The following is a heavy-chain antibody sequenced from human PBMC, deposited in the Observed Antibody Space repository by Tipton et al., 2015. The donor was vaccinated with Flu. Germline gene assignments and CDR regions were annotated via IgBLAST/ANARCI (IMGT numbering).Heavy chain of an antibody. CDR3: ARALQNYFDY. V-gene: IGHV4-31*03. J-gene: IGHJ4*02. Sequence: TLSLTCTVSGGSISSGGYYWSWIRQHPGKGLEWIGYIYYSGSTYYNPSLKSRVTISIDTSKYQFSLKLSSVTAADTAVYYCARALQNYFDYWGQGTLVTVSS. CDR1: GGSISSGGYY. CDR2: IYYSGST.